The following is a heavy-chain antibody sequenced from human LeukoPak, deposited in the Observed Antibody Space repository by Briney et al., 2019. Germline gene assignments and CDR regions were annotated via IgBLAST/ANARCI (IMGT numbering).Heavy chain of an antibody. CDR2: IFPIFGTA. D-gene: IGHD6-19*01. CDR3: ACTATKYSSGWYVAHDY. J-gene: IGHJ4*02. Sequence: GASVKVSCKASRGTFSSYAISWVRQAPGQGLEWMGGIFPIFGTANYAQKFQGRVTITTDESTSTAYMELSSLRSEDTAVYYCACTATKYSSGWYVAHDYWGQGTLVTVTS. CDR1: RGTFSSYA. V-gene: IGHV1-69*05.